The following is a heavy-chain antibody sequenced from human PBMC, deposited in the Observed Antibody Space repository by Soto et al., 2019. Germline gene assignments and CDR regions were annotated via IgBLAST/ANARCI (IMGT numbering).Heavy chain of an antibody. D-gene: IGHD5-12*01. CDR2: IYYKSRWYN. Sequence: SQTPSLTCAISVDTVSTNTAAWNWIRQSPTRGLEWLRRIYYKSRWYNDYSESLKSRIAIIPDTSRNQFSLQLNSVIPEDTAVYYCAXDWGYDPDPTYYYGMDVWGPGTTVTVSS. CDR3: AXDWGYDPDPTYYYGMDV. J-gene: IGHJ6*02. CDR1: VDTVSTNTAA. V-gene: IGHV6-1*01.